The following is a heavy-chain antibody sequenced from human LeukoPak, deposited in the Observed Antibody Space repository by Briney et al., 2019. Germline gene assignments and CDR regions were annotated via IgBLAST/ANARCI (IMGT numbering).Heavy chain of an antibody. Sequence: GGSLRLSCAASGFTFSSYSMNWVRQAPGKGLEWVAFIRYDGSNKYYADSVKGRFTISRDNSKNTLYLQMNSLRAEDTAVYYCATSEPRITMIVADIDYWGQGTLVTVSS. CDR2: IRYDGSNK. D-gene: IGHD3-22*01. J-gene: IGHJ4*02. CDR3: ATSEPRITMIVADIDY. CDR1: GFTFSSYS. V-gene: IGHV3-30*02.